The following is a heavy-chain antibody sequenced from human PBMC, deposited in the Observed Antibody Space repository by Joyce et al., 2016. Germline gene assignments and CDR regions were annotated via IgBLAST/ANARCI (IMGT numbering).Heavy chain of an antibody. CDR1: GYTFTSHA. D-gene: IGHD6-13*01. J-gene: IGHJ4*02. CDR3: ARGYSSSWYVYFDY. Sequence: QVQLVQSGGEVKKPGASVKVSCKASGYTFTSHAISWVRQAPGQGLEWMGWISAYSGNTNYVQKLQGRVTVTTQTSTSTAYMERRNLRSDDTAIYYCARGYSSSWYVYFDYWGQGTLVTVSS. CDR2: ISAYSGNT. V-gene: IGHV1-18*04.